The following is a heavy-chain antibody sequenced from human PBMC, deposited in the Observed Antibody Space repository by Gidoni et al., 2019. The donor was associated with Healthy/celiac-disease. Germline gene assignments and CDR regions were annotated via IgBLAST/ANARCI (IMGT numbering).Heavy chain of an antibody. J-gene: IGHJ4*02. CDR3: AIGGGGSSPGRY. D-gene: IGHD6-6*01. CDR1: GGSISSYY. CDR2: IYYSGGT. Sequence: QVQLQESGPGLVKPSETLSLTCTVSGGSISSYYWSWIRPPPGKGLEWIGYIYYSGGTNDNPARKSRVTISVDTSKNQFSLKRSSVTAAEPAGYYWAIGGGGSSPGRYWGQGTLVTVSS. V-gene: IGHV4-59*08.